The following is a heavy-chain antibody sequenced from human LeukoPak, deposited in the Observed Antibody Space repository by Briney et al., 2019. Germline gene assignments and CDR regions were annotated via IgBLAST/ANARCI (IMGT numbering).Heavy chain of an antibody. CDR2: IGSSGGGI. Sequence: PGGSLRLSCAASGFTFSTYTMYWVRHPPGKRLEWVSIIGSSGGGIHYADSVKGRFTISRDNSKNALYLQMNSLRVEDTAVYYCAIDPNWETHSWGQGVLVTVSS. CDR3: AIDPNWETHS. J-gene: IGHJ4*02. V-gene: IGHV3-23*01. CDR1: GFTFSTYT. D-gene: IGHD7-27*01.